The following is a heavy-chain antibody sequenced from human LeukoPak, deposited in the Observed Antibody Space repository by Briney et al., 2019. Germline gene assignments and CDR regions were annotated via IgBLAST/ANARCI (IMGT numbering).Heavy chain of an antibody. V-gene: IGHV1-69*02. Sequence: SSVKVSCKASGGTFSSYTISWVRQALGQGLEWMGRIIPILGIANYAQKFQGRVTITADKSTSTAYMELSSLRSDDTAVYYCARWGYSYGLDYWGQGTLVTVSS. CDR2: IIPILGIA. D-gene: IGHD5-18*01. J-gene: IGHJ4*02. CDR3: ARWGYSYGLDY. CDR1: GGTFSSYT.